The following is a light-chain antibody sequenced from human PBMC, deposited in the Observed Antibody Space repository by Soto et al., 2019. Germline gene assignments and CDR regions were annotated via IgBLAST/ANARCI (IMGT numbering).Light chain of an antibody. CDR2: GAS. CDR1: QSVSSNY. Sequence: EIVLTQSPGTLSLSPGERATLSCRASQSVSSNYLACYQRKPGQAPRLLIYGASSRATDIPIRCSGSGSGTDCTCTITSLEPEDFAVYFCQQYGGSPPTFGQGTKVEIK. CDR3: QQYGGSPPT. V-gene: IGKV3-20*01. J-gene: IGKJ1*01.